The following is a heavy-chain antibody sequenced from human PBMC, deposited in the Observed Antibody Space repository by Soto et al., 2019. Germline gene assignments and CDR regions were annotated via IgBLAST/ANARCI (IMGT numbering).Heavy chain of an antibody. CDR2: INPNSGGT. CDR3: ARDATHPHYGMDV. V-gene: IGHV1-2*04. J-gene: IGHJ6*02. Sequence: VASVKVSCKASGYTFTGYYMHWVRQAPGQGLEWMGWINPNSGGTNYAQKFQGWVTMTRDTSIGTAYMELSRLRSDDTAVYYCARDATHPHYGMDVWGQGTTVTVSS. CDR1: GYTFTGYY.